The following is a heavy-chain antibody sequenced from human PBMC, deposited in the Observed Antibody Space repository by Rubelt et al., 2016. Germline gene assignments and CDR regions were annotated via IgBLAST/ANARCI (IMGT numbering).Heavy chain of an antibody. CDR3: AKSDDFDY. J-gene: IGHJ4*02. D-gene: IGHD2-21*01. V-gene: IGHV1-2*06. Sequence: LGGMGRINPNSGGTNYAQKFQGRVTMTRDTSISTAYMELSRLRSDDTAVYYCAKSDDFDYWGQGTLVTVSS. CDR2: INPNSGGT.